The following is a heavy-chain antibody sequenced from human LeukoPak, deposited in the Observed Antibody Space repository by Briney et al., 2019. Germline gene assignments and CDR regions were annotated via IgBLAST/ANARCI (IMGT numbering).Heavy chain of an antibody. V-gene: IGHV3-30*02. Sequence: GGSLRLSCAASGFTFSSYGMHWVRQAPGKGLEWVAFIRYDGSNKYYAGSVKGRFTISRDNSKNTLYLQMNSLRAEDTAVYYCAKDGRQRKTYFYGSGSANAFDIWGQGTMVTVSS. D-gene: IGHD3-10*01. CDR2: IRYDGSNK. J-gene: IGHJ3*02. CDR1: GFTFSSYG. CDR3: AKDGRQRKTYFYGSGSANAFDI.